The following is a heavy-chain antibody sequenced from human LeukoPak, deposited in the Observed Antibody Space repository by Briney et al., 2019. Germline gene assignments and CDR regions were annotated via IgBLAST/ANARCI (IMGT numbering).Heavy chain of an antibody. D-gene: IGHD3-10*01. CDR2: ISAYNGNT. Sequence: ASVKVSCKASGYTFTSYGISWVRQAPGQGLEWMGWISAYNGNTNYAQKLQGRVTMTTDTSTSTAYMELRSLRSDDTAVYYCARVENTMVRGVIIIRTFDHWGQGTLVTVSS. CDR3: ARVENTMVRGVIIIRTFDH. CDR1: GYTFTSYG. V-gene: IGHV1-18*01. J-gene: IGHJ4*02.